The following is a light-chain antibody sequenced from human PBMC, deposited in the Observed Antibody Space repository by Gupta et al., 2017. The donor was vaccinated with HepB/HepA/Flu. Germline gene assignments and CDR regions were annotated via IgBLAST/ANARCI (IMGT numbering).Light chain of an antibody. J-gene: IGKJ1*01. CDR2: KTS. V-gene: IGKV1-5*03. CDR3: QVYKSESHA. CDR1: ESVNNW. Sequence: IPMTQSPSTLSASVGARVTITCRASESVNNWLAWYQQKPGKVPDLLIYKTSTLKSGVPSRGSGSGAGTEFTLTISSLKPDDVATYECQVYKSESHAFGQGTKVEIK.